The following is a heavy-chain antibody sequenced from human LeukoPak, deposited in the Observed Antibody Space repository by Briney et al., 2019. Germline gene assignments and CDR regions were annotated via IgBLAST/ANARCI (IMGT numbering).Heavy chain of an antibody. D-gene: IGHD2-2*01. Sequence: PSETLSLTCAVYGGSFSGYYWSWIRQPPGKGLEWIGEINHSGSTNYNPSLKSRVTISVDTSKNQFSLKLSSVTAADTAVYYCASAVYCSSTSCSGEVAWGQGILVTVSS. V-gene: IGHV4-34*01. CDR3: ASAVYCSSTSCSGEVA. CDR1: GGSFSGYY. CDR2: INHSGST. J-gene: IGHJ4*02.